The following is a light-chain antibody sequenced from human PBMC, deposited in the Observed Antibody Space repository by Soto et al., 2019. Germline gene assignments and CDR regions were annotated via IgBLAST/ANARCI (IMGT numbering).Light chain of an antibody. Sequence: DIVMTQSPVSLPVTPGEPASISCRSSQSLLHSNGYNFLDWYLQKPGQSPQILIYLGSYRASGVPDRFSGSGSGTDFTLRISRVEAEDVGVYYCMQALQTPTFGQGTKVDIK. CDR2: LGS. CDR1: QSLLHSNGYNF. V-gene: IGKV2-28*01. J-gene: IGKJ1*01. CDR3: MQALQTPT.